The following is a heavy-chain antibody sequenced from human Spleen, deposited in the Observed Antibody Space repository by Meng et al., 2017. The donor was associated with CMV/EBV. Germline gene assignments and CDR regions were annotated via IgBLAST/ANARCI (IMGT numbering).Heavy chain of an antibody. D-gene: IGHD2-21*01. V-gene: IGHV3-48*04. CDR3: AKDHVGVQGYFDY. Sequence: GESLKISCAASGFTFSTYAMNWVRQAPGKGLEWLSHITTGSVTVYYADSVKGRCTSSRDDATNSLYLHMNSLRAEDTAVYYCAKDHVGVQGYFDYWGQGTLVTVSS. CDR2: ITTGSVTV. J-gene: IGHJ4*02. CDR1: GFTFSTYA.